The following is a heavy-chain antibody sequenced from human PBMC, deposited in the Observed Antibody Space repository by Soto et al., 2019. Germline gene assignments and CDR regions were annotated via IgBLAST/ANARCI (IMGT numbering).Heavy chain of an antibody. V-gene: IGHV4-4*07. CDR3: AREGSYSAYNFAHGIQLWSFDF. J-gene: IGHJ4*02. CDR2: IFSSGST. D-gene: IGHD5-12*01. Sequence: QVRLQESGPGLLKPSETLSLSCTVSGGSINTFYWSWVRQPAGKGLEWIGRIFSSGSTSFQPSLESRVAMSVDTSKNHFSINLSSVTAADMAVYYCAREGSYSAYNFAHGIQLWSFDFWGQGDLVTVSS. CDR1: GGSINTFY.